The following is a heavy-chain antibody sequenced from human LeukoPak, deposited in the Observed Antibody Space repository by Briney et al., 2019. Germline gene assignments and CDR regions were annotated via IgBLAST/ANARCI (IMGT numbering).Heavy chain of an antibody. CDR2: ISAYNGNT. J-gene: IGHJ4*02. D-gene: IGHD3-22*01. CDR1: GYTFTSYG. CDR3: ARSSDYYDSSGTFDY. Sequence: ASVTVSCTASGYTFTSYGISWVRQAPGQGLEWMGWISAYNGNTNYAQKLQGRVTMTTDTSTSTAYMELRSLRSDDTAVYYCARSSDYYDSSGTFDYWGQGTLVTVSS. V-gene: IGHV1-18*01.